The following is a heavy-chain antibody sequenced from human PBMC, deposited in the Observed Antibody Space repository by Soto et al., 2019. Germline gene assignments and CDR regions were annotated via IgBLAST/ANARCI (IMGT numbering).Heavy chain of an antibody. CDR2: ISYDGSNK. CDR3: AKEGGSSSDAFDI. V-gene: IGHV3-30*18. J-gene: IGHJ3*02. D-gene: IGHD6-6*01. Sequence: QVQLVESGGGVVQPGRSLRLSCAASGFTFSSYGMHWVRQAPGKGLEWVAVISYDGSNKYYADSVKGRFTISRGNSKNTLYLQMNSLRAEDTAVYYCAKEGGSSSDAFDIWGQGTMVTVSS. CDR1: GFTFSSYG.